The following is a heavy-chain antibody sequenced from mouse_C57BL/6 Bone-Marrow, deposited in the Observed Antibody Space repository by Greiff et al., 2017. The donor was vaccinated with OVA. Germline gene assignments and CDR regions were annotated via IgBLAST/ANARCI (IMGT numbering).Heavy chain of an antibody. CDR3: ARSGYFDY. Sequence: VQLQQPGAELVRPGTSVKLSCKASGYTFTSYWMHWVKQRPGQGLEWIGVIDPSDSYTNYNQKFKGKATLTVDTSSSTAYMQLSSLTSEDSAVYYCARSGYFDYWGQGTTLTVSA. V-gene: IGHV1-59*01. J-gene: IGHJ2*01. CDR1: GYTFTSYW. D-gene: IGHD3-1*01. CDR2: IDPSDSYT.